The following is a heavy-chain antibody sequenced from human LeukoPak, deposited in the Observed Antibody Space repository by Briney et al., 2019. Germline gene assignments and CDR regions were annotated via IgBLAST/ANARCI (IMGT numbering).Heavy chain of an antibody. CDR3: ARATGSDNLYWYLDL. Sequence: PSETLSLTCTVSGGSISSHYWSWIRQAAGKGLEWIGRIYASGSTNYNPSLKSRVTMSVDTSKNQFSLKVTSVTAADTAVYYCARATGSDNLYWYLDLWGRGALVTVSS. V-gene: IGHV4-4*07. J-gene: IGHJ2*01. D-gene: IGHD1-14*01. CDR2: IYASGST. CDR1: GGSISSHY.